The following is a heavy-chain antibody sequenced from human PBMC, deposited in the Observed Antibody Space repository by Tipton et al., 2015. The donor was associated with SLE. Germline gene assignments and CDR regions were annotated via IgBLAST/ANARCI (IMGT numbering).Heavy chain of an antibody. Sequence: GSLRLSCAASGFTFSNYGIHWVRKAPGKGLEWVSLITWDGGSTYYADSVKGRFIISRDNSKNSLYLQMNSLRTEDTALYYCARQEIAVAGAIDSWGQGTLVIVSS. CDR2: ITWDGGST. CDR1: GFTFSNYG. D-gene: IGHD6-19*01. J-gene: IGHJ5*01. V-gene: IGHV3-43*01. CDR3: ARQEIAVAGAIDS.